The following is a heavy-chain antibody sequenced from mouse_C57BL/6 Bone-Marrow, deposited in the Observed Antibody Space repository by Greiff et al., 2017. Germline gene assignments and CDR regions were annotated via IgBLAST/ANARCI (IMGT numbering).Heavy chain of an antibody. D-gene: IGHD2-4*01. V-gene: IGHV5-4*01. Sequence: EVKLVESGGGLVKPGGSLKLSCAASGFTFSSYAMSWVRQTPDKRLEWVATISDGGSYTYYPDNVKGRFTISRDNAKNNLYLQMSHLKSEDTAMYYCARESPIYYDYDVWFAYWGQGTLVTVSA. CDR3: ARESPIYYDYDVWFAY. CDR2: ISDGGSYT. J-gene: IGHJ3*01. CDR1: GFTFSSYA.